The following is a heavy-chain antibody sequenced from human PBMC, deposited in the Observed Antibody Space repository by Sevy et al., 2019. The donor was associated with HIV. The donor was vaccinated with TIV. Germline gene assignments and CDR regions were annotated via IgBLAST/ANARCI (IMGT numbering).Heavy chain of an antibody. D-gene: IGHD3-22*01. CDR2: IISSGSSK. V-gene: IGHV3-48*03. CDR3: ARGPHHYYDSSAFFDY. CDR1: GFTFSSYE. Sequence: GGSLRLFCTASGFTFSSYEMNWVRQAPGKGLEWVSNIISSGSSKYYADSVKGRFTISRDNAKNSLFLQMNSLRAEDTAVYYCARGPHHYYDSSAFFDYWGQGTMVTVSS. J-gene: IGHJ4*02.